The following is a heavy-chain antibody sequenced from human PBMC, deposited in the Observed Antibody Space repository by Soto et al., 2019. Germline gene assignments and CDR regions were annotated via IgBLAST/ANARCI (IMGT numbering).Heavy chain of an antibody. Sequence: PGGSLRLSCAVSGLSFRSHGMHWVRQAPGKGLEWVAFISYDGNNRKYADSVKGRFTISRDNSKDALYLEMSGLRGGDTAVYYCAKDHRNGGSRVDYWGQGTLVTVSS. V-gene: IGHV3-30*18. D-gene: IGHD2-15*01. CDR3: AKDHRNGGSRVDY. J-gene: IGHJ4*02. CDR1: GLSFRSHG. CDR2: ISYDGNNR.